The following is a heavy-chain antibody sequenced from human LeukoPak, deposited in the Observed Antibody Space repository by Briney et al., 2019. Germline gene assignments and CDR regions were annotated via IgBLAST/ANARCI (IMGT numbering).Heavy chain of an antibody. Sequence: GGSLRLSRAASGFTFSNAWMSWVRQAPGKGLEWVGRIKSKTDGGTTDYAAPVKGRFTISRDDSKNTLYLQMNSLKTEDTAVYYCTTDAMIVVYGMDVWGQGTTVTVSS. V-gene: IGHV3-15*01. CDR3: TTDAMIVVYGMDV. D-gene: IGHD3-22*01. CDR2: IKSKTDGGTT. J-gene: IGHJ6*02. CDR1: GFTFSNAW.